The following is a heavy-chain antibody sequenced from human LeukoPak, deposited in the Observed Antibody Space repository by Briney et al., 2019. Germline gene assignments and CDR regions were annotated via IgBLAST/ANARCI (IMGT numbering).Heavy chain of an antibody. V-gene: IGHV3-48*03. CDR3: IPPAAGLRRTISTEDFQH. CDR1: GLTFSSYD. Sequence: GGSLRLSCAAAGLTFSSYDMSWVRQAPGKGLEWVAYISSSGETIYYAASVKGRFTISRDNANKSLYLRMNSLRVEDTAIYYCIPPAAGLRRTISTEDFQHWGQGALVTVSS. CDR2: ISSSGETI. D-gene: IGHD2-2*01. J-gene: IGHJ1*01.